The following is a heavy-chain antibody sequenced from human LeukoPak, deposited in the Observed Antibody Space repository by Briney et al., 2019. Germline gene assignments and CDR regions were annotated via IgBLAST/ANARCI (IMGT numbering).Heavy chain of an antibody. CDR3: ASDDSSGYPKSIFDY. J-gene: IGHJ4*02. V-gene: IGHV3-30*04. CDR2: ISYDGSNK. Sequence: PGRSLRLSCAASGFTFSSYAMHWVRQAPGKGLEWVAVISYDGSNKYYADSVKGRFTISRDNSKNTLYLQMNSLRAEDTAVYYCASDDSSGYPKSIFDYWGQGTLVTVSS. D-gene: IGHD3-22*01. CDR1: GFTFSSYA.